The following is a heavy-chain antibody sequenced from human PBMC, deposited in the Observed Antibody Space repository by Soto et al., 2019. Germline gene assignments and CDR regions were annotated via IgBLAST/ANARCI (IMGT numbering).Heavy chain of an antibody. Sequence: GGSLRLSCAGSGFTFINYAMTWVRQAPGRGLEWVSSISNRGSDTYYVDSVKGRFTISRDNSKNTLYLQMNSLRAEDTAVYYCAKDTYSSSWYFWGLGTLVTVSS. D-gene: IGHD6-13*01. J-gene: IGHJ4*02. CDR1: GFTFINYA. V-gene: IGHV3-23*01. CDR3: AKDTYSSSWYF. CDR2: ISNRGSDT.